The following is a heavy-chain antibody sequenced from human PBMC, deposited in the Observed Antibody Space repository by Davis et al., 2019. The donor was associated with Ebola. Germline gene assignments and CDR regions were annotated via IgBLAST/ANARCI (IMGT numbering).Heavy chain of an antibody. J-gene: IGHJ4*02. CDR2: ISSSCSTI. CDR3: ARAGGRYCSSTSCYWVY. V-gene: IGHV3-48*03. CDR1: GFTFSSYE. Sequence: GGSLRLSCAASGFTFSSYEMNWVRQAPGKGLEWVSYISSSCSTIYYADSVKGRFTISRDNAKNSLYLQMNSLRAEDTAVYYCARAGGRYCSSTSCYWVYWGQGTLVTVSS. D-gene: IGHD2-2*01.